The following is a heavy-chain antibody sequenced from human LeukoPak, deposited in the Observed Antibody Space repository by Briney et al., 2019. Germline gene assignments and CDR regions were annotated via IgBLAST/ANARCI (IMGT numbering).Heavy chain of an antibody. J-gene: IGHJ4*02. V-gene: IGHV3-48*01. Sequence: GSLRPSRAVSGFTFSSYSMNWVRQAPGQGLEWVSYISSSSSNIYYADSVQGRFTISRDNAKNSLYLQMNSLRAEDTAVYYCARYYYRSGSYSPNDYWGQGTLVTVSS. D-gene: IGHD3-10*01. CDR2: ISSSSSNI. CDR1: GFTFSSYS. CDR3: ARYYYRSGSYSPNDY.